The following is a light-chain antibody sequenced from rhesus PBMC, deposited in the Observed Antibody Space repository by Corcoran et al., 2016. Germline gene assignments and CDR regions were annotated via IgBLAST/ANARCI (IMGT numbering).Light chain of an antibody. Sequence: DIQMTQSPSSLSASVGDRVTITCRASQGISSWLAWYPQKPGKAPKLLIYKASSLQRGVPSRFSGSGSGTDFTLPISSLQPEDFATYYCQQYNSAPLTFGGGTKVEIK. CDR1: QGISSW. CDR3: QQYNSAPLT. V-gene: IGKV1-21*01. CDR2: KAS. J-gene: IGKJ4*01.